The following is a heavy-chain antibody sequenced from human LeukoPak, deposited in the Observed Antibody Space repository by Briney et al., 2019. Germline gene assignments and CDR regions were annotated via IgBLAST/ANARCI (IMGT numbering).Heavy chain of an antibody. D-gene: IGHD6-6*01. CDR2: MSYGGST. J-gene: IGHJ4*02. CDR3: ARHPFAAHHRVDY. CDR1: GVSISSNSYY. V-gene: IGHV4-39*01. Sequence: SETLSLTCTVSGVSISSNSYYWGWIRQPPGKELEWVGSMSYGGSTYYNPSLKSRVTMSVDTSKNQFSLKLTSATAADTAVYHCARHPFAAHHRVDYWGQGTLVTVSS.